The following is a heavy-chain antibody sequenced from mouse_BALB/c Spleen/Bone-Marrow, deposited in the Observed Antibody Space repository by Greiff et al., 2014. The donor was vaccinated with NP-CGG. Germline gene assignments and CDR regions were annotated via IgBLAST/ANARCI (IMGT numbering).Heavy chain of an antibody. CDR3: ARYYYGSSYFDY. Sequence: VQLKQSGAELVKPGASVKLSCTASGFNIKDTYMHWVKQRPEQGLEWIGRIDPANGNTKYDPNFQGKATITADTSSNTAYLQLSSLTSEDTAVYYCARYYYGSSYFDYWGQGTTLTVSS. J-gene: IGHJ2*01. CDR2: IDPANGNT. V-gene: IGHV14-3*02. CDR1: GFNIKDTY. D-gene: IGHD1-1*01.